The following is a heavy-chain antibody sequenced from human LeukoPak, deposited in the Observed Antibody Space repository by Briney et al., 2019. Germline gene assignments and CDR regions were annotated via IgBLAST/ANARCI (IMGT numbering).Heavy chain of an antibody. V-gene: IGHV3-7*01. J-gene: IGHJ4*02. CDR2: INQDGSEK. Sequence: GGSLRFSCAASGFTFSSYWMSWVRQAPGKRLEWVANINQDGSEKYYVDSVKGRFIISRDNAKNSLFLQMNILTAEDTAIYYCVREGAYSTSSPAGYWGQGTLVSVSS. D-gene: IGHD6-6*01. CDR1: GFTFSSYW. CDR3: VREGAYSTSSPAGY.